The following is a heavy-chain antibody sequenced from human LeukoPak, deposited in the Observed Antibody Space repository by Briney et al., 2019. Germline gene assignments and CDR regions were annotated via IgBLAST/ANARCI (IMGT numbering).Heavy chain of an antibody. CDR1: GFTFSAYA. Sequence: PGGSLRLSCAASGFTFSAYAMHRVRQAPGKGLEYVSAIGGDGGGTYYANSVKGRFTISRDNSKNTLYLHMGSLTTEDMAVYYCARDLGGVAEYYFDYWGQGILVTVSS. CDR3: ARDLGGVAEYYFDY. V-gene: IGHV3-64*01. D-gene: IGHD6-19*01. CDR2: IGGDGGGT. J-gene: IGHJ4*02.